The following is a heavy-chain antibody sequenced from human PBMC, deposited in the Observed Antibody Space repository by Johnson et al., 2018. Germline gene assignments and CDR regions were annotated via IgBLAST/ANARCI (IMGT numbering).Heavy chain of an antibody. CDR3: ARDLLSGRGKSGAFDS. D-gene: IGHD1-26*01. V-gene: IGHV3-33*01. CDR1: GFTFSDYG. Sequence: VQLLESGGGVVQPGRSLRLSCAASGFTFSDYGMHWVRQAPGKGLEWVADLWSDGTNKHYADSVKGRSITSRDNSKNILYLQINSLRAEDTAVYYGARDLLSGRGKSGAFDSWGQGTMVTASS. J-gene: IGHJ3*02. CDR2: LWSDGTNK.